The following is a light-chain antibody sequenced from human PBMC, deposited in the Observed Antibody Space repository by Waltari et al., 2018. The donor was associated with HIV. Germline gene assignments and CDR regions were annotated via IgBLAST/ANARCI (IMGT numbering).Light chain of an antibody. CDR1: SSNFGTNP. CDR2: RDN. CDR3: AAWDDSLDGFYV. J-gene: IGLJ1*01. Sequence: QSMLTPPPPASATPGQRVTISCSGCSSNFGTNPVFWYQQLPGTAPQLLIFRDNERPSGVPDRFSGSRSGASASLVISGLRSEDEAEYYCAAWDDSLDGFYVFGSGTRVTVL. V-gene: IGLV1-47*01.